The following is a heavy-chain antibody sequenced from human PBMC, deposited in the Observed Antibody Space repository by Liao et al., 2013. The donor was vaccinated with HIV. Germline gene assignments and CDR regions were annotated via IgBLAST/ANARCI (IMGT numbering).Heavy chain of an antibody. V-gene: IGHV4-59*10. J-gene: IGHJ4*02. CDR2: ISISGST. D-gene: IGHD2-15*01. CDR3: ARADLYRGGSDY. CDR1: GGSINSFF. Sequence: QVQLQQWGAGLLKPSETLSLTCTVSGGSINSFFWSWIRQPAGKGLEWIGRISISGSTNYNPSLKSRVTMSIDTSKNHFSLNLISVTAADTAVYYCARADLYRGGSDYWGQGTLVTVSS.